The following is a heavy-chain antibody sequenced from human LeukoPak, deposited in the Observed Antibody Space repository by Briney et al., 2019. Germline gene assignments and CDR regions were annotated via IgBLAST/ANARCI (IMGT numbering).Heavy chain of an antibody. CDR1: GGSISTYY. CDR2: IYYSGNA. V-gene: IGHV4-59*01. D-gene: IGHD3-22*01. CDR3: ARAGEYYDSSGRLDI. Sequence: SETLSLTCTISGGSISTYYWSWIRQPPGKGLEWIAYIYYSGNANYNPSLKSRVTISVDTSKNQFSLKLSSVTAADTAVYYCARAGEYYDSSGRLDIWGQGTMVTVSS. J-gene: IGHJ3*02.